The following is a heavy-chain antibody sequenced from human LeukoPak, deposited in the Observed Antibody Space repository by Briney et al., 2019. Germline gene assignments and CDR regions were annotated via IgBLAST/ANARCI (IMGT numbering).Heavy chain of an antibody. J-gene: IGHJ4*02. CDR1: GFTFSDYS. Sequence: GGSLRLSCAASGFTFSDYSMSWIRQAPGKGLEWVSYIRSSGNTIYYADSVKGRFTISRDNAKNSLYLQMNSLKTEDTAVYYCTTGYFDWLLNWGQGTLVTVSS. CDR2: IRSSGNTI. V-gene: IGHV3-11*01. D-gene: IGHD3-9*01. CDR3: TTGYFDWLLN.